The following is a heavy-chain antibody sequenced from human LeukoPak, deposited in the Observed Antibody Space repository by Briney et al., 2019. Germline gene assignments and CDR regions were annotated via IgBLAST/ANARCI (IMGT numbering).Heavy chain of an antibody. CDR1: GYSISSGYY. D-gene: IGHD3-9*01. Sequence: SETLSLTCAVSGYSISSGYYWGWIRQPPGKGLEWIGSIYHSGSTYYNPSLKSRVTISVDTSKNQFSLKLSSVTAADTAVYYCARVLRYFDWSPSWFDPWGQGTLVTVSS. CDR2: IYHSGST. V-gene: IGHV4-38-2*01. CDR3: ARVLRYFDWSPSWFDP. J-gene: IGHJ5*02.